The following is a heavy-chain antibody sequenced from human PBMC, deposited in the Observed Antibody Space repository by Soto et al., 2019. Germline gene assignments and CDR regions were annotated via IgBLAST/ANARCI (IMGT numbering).Heavy chain of an antibody. D-gene: IGHD7-27*01. CDR1: GGSISSSSYY. CDR2: IYYSGRT. J-gene: IGHJ6*02. Sequence: SETLSLTCTVSGGSISSSSYYWGWIRQPPGKGLEWIGSIYYSGRTKYNPSLQSRVTISVDTSKNDFSLNLSSVTAADTAVYFCAREWGLLPYYVMNVWGHGTAVTVSS. V-gene: IGHV4-39*07. CDR3: AREWGLLPYYVMNV.